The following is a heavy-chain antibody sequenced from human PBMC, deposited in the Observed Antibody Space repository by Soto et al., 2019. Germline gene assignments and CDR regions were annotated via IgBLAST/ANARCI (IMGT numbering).Heavy chain of an antibody. CDR2: INHSGST. CDR1: GGPFSGYF. D-gene: IGHD2-15*01. CDR3: ARGISLIVEVQRDAPDKYYFDS. J-gene: IGHJ4*02. Sequence: SETLSLTCAVYGGPFSGYFWTWIRQSPGKGLEWIGEINHSGSTNSNPSLKSRVAISVDTSKNQISLKLRSVTAADTAVYYCARGISLIVEVQRDAPDKYYFDSWGQGTLVTAPQ. V-gene: IGHV4-34*01.